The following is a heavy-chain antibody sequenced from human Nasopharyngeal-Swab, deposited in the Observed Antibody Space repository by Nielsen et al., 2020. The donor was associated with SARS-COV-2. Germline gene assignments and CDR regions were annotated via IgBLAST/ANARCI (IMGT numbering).Heavy chain of an antibody. CDR3: ARGGYYCSSTSCYYYSGYYYGMDV. CDR2: INHSGST. Sequence: WIRQPPGKGLDWIGEINHSGSTKYNPSLKSRVNISVDTSKNQFSLKVSSVTAADTAVHYCARGGYYCSSTSCYYYSGYYYGMDVWGQGTTVTVSS. J-gene: IGHJ6*02. D-gene: IGHD2-2*01. V-gene: IGHV4-34*01.